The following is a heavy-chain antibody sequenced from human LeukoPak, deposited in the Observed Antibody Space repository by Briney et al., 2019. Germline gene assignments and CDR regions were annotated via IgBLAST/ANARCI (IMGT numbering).Heavy chain of an antibody. CDR1: GFTFSSYG. Sequence: GGSLRLSCAASGFTFSSYGMHWVRQAPGKGLEWVAFIRYDGSNKYYADSVKGRFTISRDNSKNTLYLQMNSLRAEDTAVYYCAKGRDTAMVTIDYWGQGTLVTVSS. CDR3: AKGRDTAMVTIDY. V-gene: IGHV3-30*02. D-gene: IGHD5-18*01. J-gene: IGHJ4*02. CDR2: IRYDGSNK.